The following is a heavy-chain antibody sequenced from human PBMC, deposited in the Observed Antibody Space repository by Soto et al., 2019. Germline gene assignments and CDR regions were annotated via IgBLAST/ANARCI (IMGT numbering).Heavy chain of an antibody. Sequence: QVQLQQWGAGLLKPSETLSLTCAVYGGSFRGYYWTWIRQPPGKGLEWIGEINRSGSTKYNPSLKSRVTLSVDTSKNQSSLNLSSVTAADTAVYYCARGQDFWSGYPFDYWCQGTLAIVSS. CDR1: GGSFRGYY. V-gene: IGHV4-34*02. J-gene: IGHJ4*02. D-gene: IGHD3-3*01. CDR2: INRSGST. CDR3: ARGQDFWSGYPFDY.